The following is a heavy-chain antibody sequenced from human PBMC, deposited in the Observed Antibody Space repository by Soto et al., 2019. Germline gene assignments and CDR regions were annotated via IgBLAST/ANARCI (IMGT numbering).Heavy chain of an antibody. V-gene: IGHV1-18*01. CDR3: ARGPTDYYDNSANYFLDY. D-gene: IGHD3-22*01. CDR1: GYTFITYG. J-gene: IGHJ4*02. CDR2: ISTYNGNT. Sequence: QVQLVQSGAEVKKPGASVKVSCKASGYTFITYGVSWVRQAPGQGLDWLGWISTYNGNTRYAERLQGRVIMTTDTTTNTAYMELRNLRSDDTAVYYCARGPTDYYDNSANYFLDYWGQGTLVTVSS.